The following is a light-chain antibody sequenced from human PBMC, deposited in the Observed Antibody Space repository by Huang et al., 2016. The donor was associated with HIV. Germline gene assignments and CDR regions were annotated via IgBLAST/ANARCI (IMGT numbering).Light chain of an antibody. CDR2: AAS. J-gene: IGKJ2*01. Sequence: DIHMTQSPSSLSSSVGDRVPITCRASQDIRNYLAWYQQKPGTAPKLLISAASTLQSGVPSRFSGSGSGTDFTLTIGSLQPEDVATYYCQKYNSAPYTFGQGTKLEIK. V-gene: IGKV1-27*01. CDR1: QDIRNY. CDR3: QKYNSAPYT.